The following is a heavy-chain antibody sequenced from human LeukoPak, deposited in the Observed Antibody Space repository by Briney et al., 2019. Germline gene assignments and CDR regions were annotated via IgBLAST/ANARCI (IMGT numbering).Heavy chain of an antibody. CDR3: AKVPKGGYFDF. Sequence: GGSLRLSCAASGFTVSSNYMSWVRQAPGKGLEWVSHISGSGSSTYYADSVRGRFTLSRDNSKNTLDLQMNSLRAEDTAVYYCAKVPKGGYFDFWGQGTLVTVSS. CDR1: GFTVSSNY. J-gene: IGHJ4*02. CDR2: ISGSGSST. D-gene: IGHD3-16*01. V-gene: IGHV3-23*01.